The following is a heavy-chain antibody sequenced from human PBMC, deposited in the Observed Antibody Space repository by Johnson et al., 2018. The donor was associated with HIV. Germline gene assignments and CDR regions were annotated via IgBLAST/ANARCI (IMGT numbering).Heavy chain of an antibody. J-gene: IGHJ3*01. CDR2: ISASGRST. D-gene: IGHD5-24*01. CDR1: GFTFNTYA. V-gene: IGHV3-23*04. Sequence: VQLVESGGGLAQPWGSLRLSCAASGFTFNTYAMTWVRQAPGQGLEWVSGISASGRSTYYADSVKGRFTISRDNSKKTLYLQLNSLRAEDSAVCVWAREGDGYTSGGAFDFWGQGTMVTVSS. CDR3: AREGDGYTSGGAFDF.